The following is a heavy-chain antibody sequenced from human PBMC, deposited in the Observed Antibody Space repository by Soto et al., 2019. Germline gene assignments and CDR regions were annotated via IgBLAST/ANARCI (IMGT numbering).Heavy chain of an antibody. V-gene: IGHV1-69*13. CDR1: GGTFSSYA. D-gene: IGHD3-3*01. Sequence: GASVKVSCKASGGTFSSYAISWVRQAPGQGLEWMGGIIPIFGTANYAQKFQGRVTITADESTSTAYMELSSLRSEDTAVYYCARDWRGAEGFDPWGQGTLVTVSS. CDR3: ARDWRGAEGFDP. CDR2: IIPIFGTA. J-gene: IGHJ5*02.